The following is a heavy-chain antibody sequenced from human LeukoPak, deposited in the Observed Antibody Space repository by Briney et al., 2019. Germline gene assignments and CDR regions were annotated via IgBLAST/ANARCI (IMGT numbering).Heavy chain of an antibody. J-gene: IGHJ3*02. CDR1: GGSISRGGYY. CDR3: ARDRGYSYGCDAFDI. CDR2: TYYSGSI. Sequence: SETLSLTCTVSGGSISRGGYYWSWIRQHPGKGLEYIGYTYYSGSIYYNPSLKSRVTISLDPSKNQFSLKLSSVTAADTAVYYCARDRGYSYGCDAFDIWGQGTVVTVSS. D-gene: IGHD5-18*01. V-gene: IGHV4-31*03.